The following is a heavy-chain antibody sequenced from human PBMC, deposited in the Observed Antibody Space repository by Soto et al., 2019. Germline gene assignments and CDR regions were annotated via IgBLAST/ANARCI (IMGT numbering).Heavy chain of an antibody. CDR1: GYNFNKYA. CDR2: ISSGGDTT. D-gene: IGHD3-10*01. V-gene: IGHV3-23*01. J-gene: IGHJ3*02. Sequence: EVQLLESGGGLRQPGGSLRLSCVASGYNFNKYAVSWVRQAPGKGLEWVSAISSGGDTTDYADSVKGRFTITRDNSTNMLYLEMNSLTVEDTSVYYCVIRAKSFDGIGSHSFDIWGQGTRVTVSS. CDR3: VIRAKSFDGIGSHSFDI.